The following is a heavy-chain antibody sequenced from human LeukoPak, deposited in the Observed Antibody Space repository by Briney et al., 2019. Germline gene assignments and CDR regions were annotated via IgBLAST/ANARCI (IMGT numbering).Heavy chain of an antibody. D-gene: IGHD6-19*01. CDR3: SRGSGWLSVY. Sequence: GGTLRLSCTASGFTFGDYLMSWFRQAPGKGLEWIGFISGGTTEYAASVKGRFTISRDDSTSIAYLQMNSLTTEDTAVYYCSRGSGWLSVYWGQGTLVTVSS. CDR2: ISGGTT. J-gene: IGHJ4*02. CDR1: GFTFGDYL. V-gene: IGHV3-49*03.